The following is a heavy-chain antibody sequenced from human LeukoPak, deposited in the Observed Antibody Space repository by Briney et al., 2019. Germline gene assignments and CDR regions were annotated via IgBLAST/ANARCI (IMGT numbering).Heavy chain of an antibody. CDR3: AKYIGSGFSFEH. CDR2: ISGSGGTT. D-gene: IGHD2-15*01. Sequence: GGSLRLSCAASGFTFSTFAMSRVRQAPGKGLEWVSAISGSGGTTYYADSVQGRFTISRDNSQNTLYLQMNSLRAEDTAVYYCAKYIGSGFSFEHWGQGTLVAVSS. V-gene: IGHV3-23*01. CDR1: GFTFSTFA. J-gene: IGHJ4*02.